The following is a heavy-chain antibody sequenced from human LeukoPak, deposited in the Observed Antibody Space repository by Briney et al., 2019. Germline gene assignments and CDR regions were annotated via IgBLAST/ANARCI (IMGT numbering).Heavy chain of an antibody. Sequence: ASVKVSCKASGYTFTGYYMHWVRQAPGQGLEWMGWINPNSGGTNYAQKFQGRATMTRDTSISTAYMELSRLRSDDTAVYYCARALWIQLWLPFDYWGQGTLVTVSS. D-gene: IGHD5-18*01. CDR3: ARALWIQLWLPFDY. J-gene: IGHJ4*02. CDR1: GYTFTGYY. CDR2: INPNSGGT. V-gene: IGHV1-2*02.